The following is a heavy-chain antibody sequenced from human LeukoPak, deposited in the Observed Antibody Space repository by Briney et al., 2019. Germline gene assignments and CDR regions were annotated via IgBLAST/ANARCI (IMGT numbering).Heavy chain of an antibody. CDR2: IYYSGST. D-gene: IGHD3-3*01. CDR3: ARRFNDFWSGYGYAFDI. J-gene: IGHJ3*02. Sequence: PSQTLSLTCTVSGGSISSSSYYWGWIRQPPGKGLEWIGSIYYSGSTYYNPSLKSRVTISVDTSKNQFFLKLSSVTAADTAVYYCARRFNDFWSGYGYAFDIWGQGTMVTVSS. V-gene: IGHV4-39*01. CDR1: GGSISSSSYY.